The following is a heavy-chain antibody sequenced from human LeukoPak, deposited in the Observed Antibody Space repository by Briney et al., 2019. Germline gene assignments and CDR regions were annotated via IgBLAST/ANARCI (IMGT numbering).Heavy chain of an antibody. CDR2: ISTSSSYI. CDR1: GFTFSSYS. V-gene: IGHV3-21*01. D-gene: IGHD3-9*01. J-gene: IGHJ4*02. CDR3: ARATTYDILTGYSDY. Sequence: GGSLRLSCAASGFTFSSYSMNWVRQAPGKGLEWVSSISTSSSYIYYADSVKGRFTISRDNAKKSLYLQMNSLRAEDTAIYYCARATTYDILTGYSDYWGQGTLVTVSS.